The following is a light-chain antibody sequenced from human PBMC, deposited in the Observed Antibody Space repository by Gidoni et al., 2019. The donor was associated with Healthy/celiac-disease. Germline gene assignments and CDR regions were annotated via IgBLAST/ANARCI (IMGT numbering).Light chain of an antibody. Sequence: QPVLTQSPSASASLGSSFKLTCTLSSGHSSYIIAWHQQQPGKAPRYLMKLEGSGSYNKGSGVPDRFSGSSSGADRYLTISNLQSEDEADYYCETWDSNTRVFGGGTKLTVL. CDR2: LEGSGSY. CDR3: ETWDSNTRV. V-gene: IGLV4-60*03. CDR1: SGHSSYI. J-gene: IGLJ3*02.